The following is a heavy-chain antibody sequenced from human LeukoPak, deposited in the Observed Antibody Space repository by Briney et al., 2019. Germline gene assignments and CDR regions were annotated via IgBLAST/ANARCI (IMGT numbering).Heavy chain of an antibody. CDR1: GGTFSSYA. V-gene: IGHV1-69*05. CDR2: IIPIFGTA. J-gene: IGHJ6*03. D-gene: IGHD6-6*01. CDR3: ARDLGVAARPDYYYYMDV. Sequence: GASVKVSCKASGGTFSSYAISWVRQAPGQGPEWMGGIIPIFGTANYAQKFQGRVTITTDESTSTAYMELSSLRSEDTAVYYCARDLGVAARPDYYYYMDVWGKGTTVTVSS.